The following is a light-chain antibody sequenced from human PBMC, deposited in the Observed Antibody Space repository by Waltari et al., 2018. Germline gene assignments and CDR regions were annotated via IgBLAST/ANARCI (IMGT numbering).Light chain of an antibody. CDR1: SRDVGNYNL. V-gene: IGLV2-23*02. CDR2: EVT. CDR3: CSYAGLGIYV. Sequence: QSGLAPPASVSGSPGPYIPISCTGTSRDVGNYNLVSCYQQYPGKAPKLMVYEVTRRSSCVSDLFAGSKSGTTASLTTEGLQSEDEADYYCCSYAGLGIYVFGTGTKVTVL. J-gene: IGLJ1*01.